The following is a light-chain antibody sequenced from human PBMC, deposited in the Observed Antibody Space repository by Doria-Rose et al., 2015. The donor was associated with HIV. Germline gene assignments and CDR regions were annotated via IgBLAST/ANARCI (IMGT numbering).Light chain of an antibody. V-gene: IGKV1-39*01. CDR3: QQTYRSPPWT. CDR1: QTVSTY. Sequence: SVADRVTLTCRASQTVSTYLNWFQQAPGKAPKLLIYAASRLQSGVPSRFSGSGSGTDFTLTISGLQPGDFATYYCQQTYRSPPWTFGQGTKVE. CDR2: AAS. J-gene: IGKJ1*01.